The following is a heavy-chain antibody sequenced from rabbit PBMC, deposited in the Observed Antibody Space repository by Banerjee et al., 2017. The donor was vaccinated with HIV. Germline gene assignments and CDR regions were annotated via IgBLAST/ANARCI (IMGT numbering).Heavy chain of an antibody. D-gene: IGHD4-1*01. CDR3: ARDLAGAIGWNFNL. J-gene: IGHJ4*01. CDR2: INTSSGNT. CDR1: GFSFSDNYV. V-gene: IGHV1S45*01. Sequence: QEQLEESGGDLVKPEGSLTLTCTASGFSFSDNYVMCWVRQAPGKGLEWIGCINTSSGNTVYASWAKGRFTISKTSSTTVTLQMTSLTAADTATYFCARDLAGAIGWNFNLWGPGTLVTVS.